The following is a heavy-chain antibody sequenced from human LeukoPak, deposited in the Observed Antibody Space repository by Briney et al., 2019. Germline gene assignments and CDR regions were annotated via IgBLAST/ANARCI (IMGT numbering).Heavy chain of an antibody. V-gene: IGHV3-21*04. D-gene: IGHD1-1*01. J-gene: IGHJ4*02. CDR2: ISSSSSYT. Sequence: GGSLRLSCAASGFTFSSYTMTWVRQAPGKGLEWVSSISSSSSYTYYADSVKGRFTISRDNSKNTLYLQMNSLRAEDTAVYYCAQNPTVSWGQGTLVTVSS. CDR1: GFTFSSYT. CDR3: AQNPTVS.